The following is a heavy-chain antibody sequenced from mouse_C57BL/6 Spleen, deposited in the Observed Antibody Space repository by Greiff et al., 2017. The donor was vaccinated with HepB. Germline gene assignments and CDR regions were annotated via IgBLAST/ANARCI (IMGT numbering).Heavy chain of an antibody. CDR2: INPNYGTT. D-gene: IGHD1-1*01. V-gene: IGHV1-39*01. CDR3: ARGDYYGSSYGGYFDV. Sequence: EVQLQQSGPELVKPGASVKISCKASGYSFTDYNMNWVKQSNGKSLEWIGVINPNYGTTSYNQKFKGKATLTVDQSSSTAYMQLNSLTSEDSAVYDCARGDYYGSSYGGYFDVWGTGTTVTVSS. CDR1: GYSFTDYN. J-gene: IGHJ1*03.